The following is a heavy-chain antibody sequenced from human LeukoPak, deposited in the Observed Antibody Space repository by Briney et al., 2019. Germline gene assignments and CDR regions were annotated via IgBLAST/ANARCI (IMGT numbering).Heavy chain of an antibody. CDR2: IYGDGTI. D-gene: IGHD3-10*01. J-gene: IGHJ5*02. Sequence: SETLSLTCTVSGGSISKQYWTWVRQSAGKGLEWIGRIYGDGTITYNPSLRSRVTMSLDASKNQFSLRLTSVTAADTAMYYCTRDSGTTGEVKFDPWGQGTLVTVSS. V-gene: IGHV4-4*07. CDR3: TRDSGTTGEVKFDP. CDR1: GGSISKQY.